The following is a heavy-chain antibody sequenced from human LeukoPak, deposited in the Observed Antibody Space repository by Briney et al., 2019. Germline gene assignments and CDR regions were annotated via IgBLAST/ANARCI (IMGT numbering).Heavy chain of an antibody. V-gene: IGHV3-74*01. CDR2: INSDGSST. Sequence: PGGSLRLSCAASGFTFSSYWMHWVRQAPGKGLVWVSRINSDGSSTSYADSVKGRFTISRDNAKNTLYLQMNSLRAEDTAVYYCARITGYDSNGFPVDFDYWGQGTLVTVSS. D-gene: IGHD3-22*01. CDR1: GFTFSSYW. J-gene: IGHJ4*02. CDR3: ARITGYDSNGFPVDFDY.